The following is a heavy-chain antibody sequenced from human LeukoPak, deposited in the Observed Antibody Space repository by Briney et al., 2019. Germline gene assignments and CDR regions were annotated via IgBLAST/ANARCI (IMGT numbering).Heavy chain of an antibody. J-gene: IGHJ4*02. Sequence: GGSLRLSCAASGFTFITDAMSWVRQAPGKGLQWVSSISGSGDTTYYADSVKGRFTISRDNSKNKLCLQMNSLRPEDTAVYYCVRGTSNLGYWGQGTLVTVSS. CDR2: ISGSGDTT. CDR3: VRGTSNLGY. CDR1: GFTFITDA. V-gene: IGHV3-23*01.